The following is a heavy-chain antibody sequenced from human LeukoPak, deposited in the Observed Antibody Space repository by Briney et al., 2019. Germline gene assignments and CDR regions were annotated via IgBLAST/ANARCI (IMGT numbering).Heavy chain of an antibody. Sequence: SETLSLTCAVSGFSISSGHYWAWIRQSPGKGLEWIGTISHSGNTYYNSSLKSRLAVSVDTSKNYFSLNLNSLTAADTAVYHCARARVVHYNFRSGLHWYFDVWGRGTLVTVSS. CDR1: GFSISSGHY. J-gene: IGHJ2*01. V-gene: IGHV4-38-2*01. D-gene: IGHD3-3*01. CDR2: ISHSGNT. CDR3: ARARVVHYNFRSGLHWYFDV.